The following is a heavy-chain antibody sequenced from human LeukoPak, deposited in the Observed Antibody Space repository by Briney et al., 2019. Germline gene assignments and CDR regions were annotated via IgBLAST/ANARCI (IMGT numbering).Heavy chain of an antibody. CDR3: ARAQYGNYYFDY. CDR1: GYTFTGYY. V-gene: IGHV1-2*02. Sequence: ASVKVSCKASGYTFTGYYMHWVRQAPGQGLEWMGWINPDSGGTNYAQKFQGRVTMTRDTSISTAYMELSRLRSDDTAVYYCARAQYGNYYFDYWGRGTLVTVSS. D-gene: IGHD1-1*01. CDR2: INPDSGGT. J-gene: IGHJ4*02.